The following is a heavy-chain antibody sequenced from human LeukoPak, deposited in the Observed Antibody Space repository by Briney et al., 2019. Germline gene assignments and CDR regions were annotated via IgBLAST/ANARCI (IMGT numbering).Heavy chain of an antibody. V-gene: IGHV4-38-2*01. CDR1: GYSISSGYY. Sequence: SETLSLTCAVSGYSISSGYYWGWIRQPPGKGLEWIGSIYHSGSTYYNPSLESRVTISVDTSKNQFSLKLSSVTAADTAVYYCAHPGGVGASHYYMDVWGKGTTVTVSS. CDR2: IYHSGST. D-gene: IGHD1-26*01. J-gene: IGHJ6*03. CDR3: AHPGGVGASHYYMDV.